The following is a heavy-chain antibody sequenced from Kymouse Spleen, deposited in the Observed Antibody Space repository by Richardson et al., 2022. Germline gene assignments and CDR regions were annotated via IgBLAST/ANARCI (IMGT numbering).Heavy chain of an antibody. CDR3: ARDTYYYGSGSYNYYYGMDV. CDR1: GFTFSSYS. CDR2: ISSSSSYI. Sequence: EVQLVESGGGLVKPGGSLRLSCAASGFTFSSYSMNWVRQAPGKGLEWVSSISSSSSYIYYADSVKGRFTISRDNAKNSLYLQMNSLRAEDTAVYYCARDTYYYGSGSYNYYYGMDVWGQGTTVTVSS. J-gene: IGHJ6*02. D-gene: IGHD3-10*01. V-gene: IGHV3-21*03.